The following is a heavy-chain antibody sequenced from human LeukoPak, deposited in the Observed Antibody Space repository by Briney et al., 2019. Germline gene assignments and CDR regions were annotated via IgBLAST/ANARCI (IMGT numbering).Heavy chain of an antibody. D-gene: IGHD2-21*02. Sequence: GGSLRLSCAASGFTFTSYSMNWVRQTPGKGLEWVSAISGGGDITYYADSVTGRFTISRDNSKDTLFLQMHSLRPGDTAVYYCVREDTPATANYWGQGTLVTISS. CDR3: VREDTPATANY. CDR2: ISGGGDIT. V-gene: IGHV3-23*01. CDR1: GFTFTSYS. J-gene: IGHJ4*02.